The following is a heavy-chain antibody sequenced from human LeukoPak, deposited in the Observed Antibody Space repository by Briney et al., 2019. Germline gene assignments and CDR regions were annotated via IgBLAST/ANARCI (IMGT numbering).Heavy chain of an antibody. CDR3: ARQHCSGGDCYFFD. D-gene: IGHD2-15*01. CDR2: IWYDGNNK. V-gene: IGHV3-33*08. Sequence: GGSLRLSCEVSGFTFSSYGMHWVRQAPGKGLEWVALIWYDGNNKYYADSVKGRFTISRDNSKNTLYLQLNSLRAEDTAVYYCARQHCSGGDCYFFDWGQGTLVTVSS. J-gene: IGHJ4*02. CDR1: GFTFSSYG.